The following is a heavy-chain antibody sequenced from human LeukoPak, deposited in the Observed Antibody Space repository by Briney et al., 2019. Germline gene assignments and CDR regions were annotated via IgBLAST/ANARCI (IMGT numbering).Heavy chain of an antibody. J-gene: IGHJ5*02. V-gene: IGHV3-11*04. Sequence: SGGSLRLSCAASGFTFSDYYMSWIRQAPGKGLEWVSYISSSGSTIYYADSVKGRFTISRDNAKNSLYLQMNSLRAEDTAVYYCARGAGSKFATLDNNWFDPWGQGTLVTVSS. CDR3: ARGAGSKFATLDNNWFDP. CDR2: ISSSGSTI. CDR1: GFTFSDYY. D-gene: IGHD3-3*02.